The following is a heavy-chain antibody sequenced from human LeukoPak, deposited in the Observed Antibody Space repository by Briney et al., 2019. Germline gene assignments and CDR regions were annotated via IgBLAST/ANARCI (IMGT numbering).Heavy chain of an antibody. CDR1: GFTFSDYY. Sequence: PGGSLRLSCAASGFTFSDYYMAWIRQAPGKGLEWVSYISSSSSYTNYADSVKGRFTTSRDNAENSLYLQMNSLRAEDTAVYYCARDVYYGSESYFFDYWGQGTLVTVSS. J-gene: IGHJ4*02. CDR3: ARDVYYGSESYFFDY. D-gene: IGHD3-10*01. V-gene: IGHV3-11*05. CDR2: ISSSSSYT.